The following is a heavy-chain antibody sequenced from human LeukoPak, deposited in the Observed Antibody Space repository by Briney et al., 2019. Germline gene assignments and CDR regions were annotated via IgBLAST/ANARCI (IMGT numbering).Heavy chain of an antibody. V-gene: IGHV3-48*04. CDR3: ARSLQQLVRPHDAFDI. CDR1: GFTFSTYS. J-gene: IGHJ3*02. Sequence: GGSLRLSCAASGFTFSTYSMNWVRQAPGKGLEWVSCISSRNAIYYADSVKGRFTISRDNAKNSLYLQMNSLRAEDTALYYCARSLQQLVRPHDAFDIWGQGTMVTVSS. CDR2: ISSRNAI. D-gene: IGHD6-13*01.